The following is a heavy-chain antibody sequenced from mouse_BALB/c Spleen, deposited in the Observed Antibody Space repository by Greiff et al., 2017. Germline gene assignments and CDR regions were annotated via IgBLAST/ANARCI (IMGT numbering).Heavy chain of an antibody. CDR2: INPYNDGT. Sequence: EVQVVESGPELVKPGASVKMSCKASGYTFTSYVMHWVKQKPGQGLEWIGYINPYNDGTKYNEKFKGKATLTSDKSSSTAYMELSSLTSEDSAVYYCARAPRGDGPDYWGQGTTLTVSS. CDR1: GYTFTSYV. J-gene: IGHJ2*01. CDR3: ARAPRGDGPDY. V-gene: IGHV1-14*01. D-gene: IGHD2-3*01.